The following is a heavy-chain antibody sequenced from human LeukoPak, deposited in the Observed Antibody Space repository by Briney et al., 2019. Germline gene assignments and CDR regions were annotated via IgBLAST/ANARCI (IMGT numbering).Heavy chain of an antibody. V-gene: IGHV3-48*04. Sequence: GGSLRLSCAASGFTFSSYGMNWVRQAPGKGLEWVSYISSSSSTIYYADSVKGRFTISRDNAKNSLYLQMNSLRAEDTAVYYCARIYGGNSYYFDYWGQGTLVTVSS. J-gene: IGHJ4*02. CDR1: GFTFSSYG. CDR3: ARIYGGNSYYFDY. D-gene: IGHD4-23*01. CDR2: ISSSSSTI.